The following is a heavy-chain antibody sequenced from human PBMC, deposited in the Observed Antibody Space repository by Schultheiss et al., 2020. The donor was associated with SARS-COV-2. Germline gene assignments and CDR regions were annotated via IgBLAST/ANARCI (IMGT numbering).Heavy chain of an antibody. J-gene: IGHJ4*02. V-gene: IGHV3-30*07. CDR1: GFAFSSYA. CDR3: ARDGALYYFDY. CDR2: ISFDGSDK. Sequence: GGSLRLSCAASGFAFSSYAMHWVRQAPGKGLEWVAVISFDGSDKYYADSVKGRVTISRDNAKNSLYLQMNSLRAEDTAVYYCARDGALYYFDYWGQGTLVTVSS. D-gene: IGHD4/OR15-4a*01.